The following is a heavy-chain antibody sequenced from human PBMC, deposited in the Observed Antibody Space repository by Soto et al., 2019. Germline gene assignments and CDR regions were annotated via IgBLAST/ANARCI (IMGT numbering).Heavy chain of an antibody. J-gene: IGHJ6*02. V-gene: IGHV3-30-3*01. Sequence: GGSLRLSCAASGFTFSNYAMHWVRQAPGKGLEWVAVISYDGSNKYHADSVKGRFTISRDNPKNTLYLQMNSLRAEDTAVHYCARGGYCSSTSCHRYGMDVWGQGTTVTVSS. D-gene: IGHD2-2*01. CDR1: GFTFSNYA. CDR2: ISYDGSNK. CDR3: ARGGYCSSTSCHRYGMDV.